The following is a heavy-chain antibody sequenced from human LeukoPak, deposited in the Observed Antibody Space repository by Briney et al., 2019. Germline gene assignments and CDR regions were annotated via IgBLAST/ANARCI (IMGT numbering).Heavy chain of an antibody. CDR2: ISSSSSTI. CDR1: GFTFSSYS. CDR3: AREGYSKWNYYYGMDV. Sequence: GGSLRLSCAASGFTFSSYSMNWVRQAPGKGLEWVSYISSSSSTIYYADSVKGRFTISRDNAKNSLYLQMNSLRDEDTAAYYCAREGYSKWNYYYGMDVWGQGTTVTVSS. V-gene: IGHV3-48*02. D-gene: IGHD1-26*01. J-gene: IGHJ6*02.